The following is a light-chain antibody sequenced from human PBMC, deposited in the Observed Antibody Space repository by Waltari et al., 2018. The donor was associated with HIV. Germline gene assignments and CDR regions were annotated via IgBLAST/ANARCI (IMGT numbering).Light chain of an antibody. Sequence: IVLTQSPGTLSLSPGERATLSCRARQSVSSSYLAWYQQRLGQAPRLLIYGASSRATGIPDRFSGSGSGTDFTLTISRLEPEDFAVYYCQQYGSPSFTFGPGTKVDIK. CDR2: GAS. V-gene: IGKV3-20*01. J-gene: IGKJ3*01. CDR1: QSVSSSY. CDR3: QQYGSPSFT.